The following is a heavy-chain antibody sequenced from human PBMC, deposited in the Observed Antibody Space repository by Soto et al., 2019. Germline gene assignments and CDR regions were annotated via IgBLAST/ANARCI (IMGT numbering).Heavy chain of an antibody. J-gene: IGHJ6*02. CDR1: GFTFSIYG. CDR3: AKSGGSGLAARDYYYNGMDV. Sequence: GGSLRLSCAASGFTFSIYGMHWVRQAPGKGLEWVAVISYDGSNTYYADSVRGRFTFSRDNSKNTVYLQMSSLRSEDTAVYYCAKSGGSGLAARDYYYNGMDVWGQGTTVTVSS. V-gene: IGHV3-30*18. CDR2: ISYDGSNT. D-gene: IGHD3-10*01.